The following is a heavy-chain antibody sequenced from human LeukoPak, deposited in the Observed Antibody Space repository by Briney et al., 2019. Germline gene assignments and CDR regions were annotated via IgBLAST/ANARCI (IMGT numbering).Heavy chain of an antibody. CDR2: INHSGST. D-gene: IGHD1-26*01. Sequence: SETLSLTCAVYGGSFSAYYWSWIRQPPGKGLEWIGEINHSGSTNYNPSLKSRVVISVDTSKNQFSLNMTSVTAADTAVYYCARHPTKWELRLSLDYWGQGTLVTVSS. J-gene: IGHJ4*02. V-gene: IGHV4-34*01. CDR1: GGSFSAYY. CDR3: ARHPTKWELRLSLDY.